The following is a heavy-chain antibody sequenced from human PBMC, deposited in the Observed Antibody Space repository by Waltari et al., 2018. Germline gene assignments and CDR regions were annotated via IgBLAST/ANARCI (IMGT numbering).Heavy chain of an antibody. CDR2: INHSGRP. CDR1: GGSFSGYY. CDR3: ARRSITMVRGVTNYYYYYMDV. Sequence: QVQLQQWGAGLLKPSETLSLTCAVYGGSFSGYYWSWIRQPPGKGLGWIGEINHSGRPKYDPSRQRSVTRSVEPSKNKFSLKLSSVTAADTDVYYCARRSITMVRGVTNYYYYYMDVWGKGTTVTISS. D-gene: IGHD3-10*01. V-gene: IGHV4-34*01. J-gene: IGHJ6*03.